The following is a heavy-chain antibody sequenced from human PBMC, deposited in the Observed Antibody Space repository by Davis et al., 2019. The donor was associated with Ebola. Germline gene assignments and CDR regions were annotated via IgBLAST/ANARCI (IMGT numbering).Heavy chain of an antibody. V-gene: IGHV3-23*01. CDR3: ARVGGYYRTDLDY. CDR1: GITFSSYA. D-gene: IGHD3-22*01. J-gene: IGHJ4*02. CDR2: ISGSGGST. Sequence: PGGSLRLSCAGSGITFSSYAMSWVRQAPGKGLEWVSAISGSGGSTYYADSVKGRFTISRDNAKNTLYLQMNSLRAEDTAVYYCARVGGYYRTDLDYWGQGTLVTVSS.